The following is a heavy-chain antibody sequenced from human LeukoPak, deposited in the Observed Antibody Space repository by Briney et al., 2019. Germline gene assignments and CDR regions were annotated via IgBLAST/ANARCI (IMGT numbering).Heavy chain of an antibody. D-gene: IGHD2-21*01. V-gene: IGHV3-23*01. CDR2: ISGSGGST. J-gene: IGHJ4*02. CDR3: AKAPVTSCRGAYCYPFDS. Sequence: GGTLRLSCAASGFTFNNYGMSWVRQAPGKGLEWVSAISGSGGSTYYADSVKGRFTISRDNSKNTLYLQMNSLRAEDAAVYFCAKAPVTSCRGAYCYPFDSWGQGTLVTVSS. CDR1: GFTFNNYG.